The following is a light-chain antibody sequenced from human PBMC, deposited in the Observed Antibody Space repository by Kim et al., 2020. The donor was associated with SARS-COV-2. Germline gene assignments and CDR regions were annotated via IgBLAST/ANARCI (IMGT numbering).Light chain of an antibody. J-gene: IGKJ4*01. V-gene: IGKV4-1*01. CDR2: WAS. Sequence: DIVMAQSPDSLAVSLGERATINCKSSQSLLYNSNNKNYLAWYQQKPGQPPRLLIYWASTRESGVPDRFSGSGSGTDFTLIISSLHTEDVAVYYCQQYYSALVTFGGGTKVDIK. CDR1: QSLLYNSNNKNY. CDR3: QQYYSALVT.